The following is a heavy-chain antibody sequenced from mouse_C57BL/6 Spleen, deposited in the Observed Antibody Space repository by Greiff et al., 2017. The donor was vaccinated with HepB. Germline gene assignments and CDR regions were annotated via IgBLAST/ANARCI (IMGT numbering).Heavy chain of an antibody. V-gene: IGHV5-17*01. CDR3: ARVYGNTWFAY. CDR1: GFTFSDYG. D-gene: IGHD2-1*01. CDR2: ISSGSSTI. J-gene: IGHJ3*01. Sequence: EVMLVESGGGLVKPGGSLKLSCAASGFTFSDYGMHWVRQAPEKGLEWVAYISSGSSTIYYADTVKGRFTISRDNAKNTLFLQMTSLRSEDTAMYYCARVYGNTWFAYWGQGTLVTVSA.